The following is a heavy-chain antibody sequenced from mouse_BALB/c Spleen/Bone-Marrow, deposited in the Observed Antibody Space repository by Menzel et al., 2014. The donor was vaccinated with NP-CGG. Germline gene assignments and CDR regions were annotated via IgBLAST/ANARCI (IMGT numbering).Heavy chain of an antibody. V-gene: IGHV7-1*02. Sequence: EVQGVESGGGLVQPGGSLRLSCATSGFTFSDFYMEWVRQPPGKRLEWIAASRNKATDYSTEYSASVKGRFIVSRDASQSILYLQMSALRAEDTAIYYCARGISDYFDYWGQGTTLTVSS. CDR1: GFTFSDFY. CDR2: SRNKATDYST. J-gene: IGHJ2*01. CDR3: ARGISDYFDY.